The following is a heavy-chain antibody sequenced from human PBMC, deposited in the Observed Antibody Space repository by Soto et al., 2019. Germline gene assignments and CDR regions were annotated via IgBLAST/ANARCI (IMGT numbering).Heavy chain of an antibody. CDR2: IYYSGGT. J-gene: IGHJ4*02. Sequence: SETLSLTCTVSGGSISSGGYYWSWIRQHPGKGLEWIGYIYYSGGTYYNPSLKSRVTISVDTSKNQFSLKLSSVTAADTAVYYCARDRNYGSGSYYTGFDYWGQGTLVTVSS. CDR3: ARDRNYGSGSYYTGFDY. D-gene: IGHD3-10*01. V-gene: IGHV4-31*03. CDR1: GGSISSGGYY.